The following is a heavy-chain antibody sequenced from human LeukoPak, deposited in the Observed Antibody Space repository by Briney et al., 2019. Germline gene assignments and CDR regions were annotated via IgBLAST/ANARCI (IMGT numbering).Heavy chain of an antibody. V-gene: IGHV4-34*01. CDR2: INHSGSN. D-gene: IGHD3-9*01. CDR3: ASRTLRYFDPIT. Sequence: SETLSLTCAVYGGSFSGYYWSWIRQPPGKGLEWIGEINHSGSNNYNPSLKSRVTISVDTSKNQFSLKLSSVTAADTAVYYCASRTLRYFDPITWGQGTMVTVSS. J-gene: IGHJ3*01. CDR1: GGSFSGYY.